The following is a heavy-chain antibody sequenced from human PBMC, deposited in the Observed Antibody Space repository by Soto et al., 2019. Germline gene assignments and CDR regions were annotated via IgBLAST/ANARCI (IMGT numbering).Heavy chain of an antibody. J-gene: IGHJ5*02. D-gene: IGHD3-3*01. V-gene: IGHV4-4*02. CDR1: GGSISSSNW. Sequence: SETLSLTCAVSGGSISSSNWCSWVRQPPGKGLEWIGEIYHSGSTNYNPSLKSRATISVDKSKNQFSLKLSSVTAADTAVYYCARGGITIFGVVLDPWGQGTLVTVSS. CDR3: ARGGITIFGVVLDP. CDR2: IYHSGST.